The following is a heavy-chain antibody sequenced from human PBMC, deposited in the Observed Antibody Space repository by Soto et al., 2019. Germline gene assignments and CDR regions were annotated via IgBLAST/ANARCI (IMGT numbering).Heavy chain of an antibody. D-gene: IGHD2-15*01. J-gene: IGHJ6*02. CDR1: GYSFNTFW. Sequence: GGSLKISCKTSGYSFNTFWISWVRQVPGKGLEWMGRIDPGDSNTNYSPSLQGHVTLSVDKSIGTAYLQWSSLKASDTGIYYCARQGGYYYYGMDVWGQGTAVTVSS. CDR3: ARQGGYYYYGMDV. V-gene: IGHV5-10-1*01. CDR2: IDPGDSNT.